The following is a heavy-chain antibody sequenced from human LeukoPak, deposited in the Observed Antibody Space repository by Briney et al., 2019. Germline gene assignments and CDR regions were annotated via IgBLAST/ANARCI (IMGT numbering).Heavy chain of an antibody. CDR3: AKDLMVVTPRKPDPGDY. D-gene: IGHD4-23*01. V-gene: IGHV3-23*01. J-gene: IGHJ4*02. Sequence: GGSLRLSCAASGFTFSSYAMSWVRQAPGKGLEWVSAISGSGGSTYYADSVKGRFTISRDNSKNTLYLQMNSLRAEDTAVYYCAKDLMVVTPRKPDPGDYWGQGTLVTVSS. CDR1: GFTFSSYA. CDR2: ISGSGGST.